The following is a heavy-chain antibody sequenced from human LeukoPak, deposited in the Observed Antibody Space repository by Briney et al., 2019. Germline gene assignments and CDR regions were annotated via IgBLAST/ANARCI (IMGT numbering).Heavy chain of an antibody. CDR2: ISYDGSNK. CDR3: AKDRTAGYDGLVDY. CDR1: GFTFSNYG. Sequence: GGSLRLSCAASGFTFSNYGMHCVRQAPGKGLEWVAVISYDGSNKYYTDSVKGRFTISRDNSKNTLYLQMNSLRAEDTAVYYCAKDRTAGYDGLVDYWGQGTLVTVSS. V-gene: IGHV3-30*18. J-gene: IGHJ4*02. D-gene: IGHD5-12*01.